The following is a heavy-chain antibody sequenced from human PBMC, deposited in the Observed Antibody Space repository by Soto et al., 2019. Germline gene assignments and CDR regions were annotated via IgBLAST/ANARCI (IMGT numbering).Heavy chain of an antibody. V-gene: IGHV3-74*01. D-gene: IGHD2-21*02. Sequence: TGGSLRLSCAASGFNFTNHWMHWVRQAPGKGLVWVSRITSDGKSKAYAESVKGRFAISRDNAKNTVYLQMNGLTVEDTAVYYCARESGDWPLNWFDPWGQGTLVTVS. J-gene: IGHJ5*02. CDR2: ITSDGKSK. CDR3: ARESGDWPLNWFDP. CDR1: GFNFTNHW.